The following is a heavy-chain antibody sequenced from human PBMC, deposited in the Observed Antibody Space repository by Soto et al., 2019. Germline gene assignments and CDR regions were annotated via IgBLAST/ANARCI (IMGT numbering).Heavy chain of an antibody. Sequence: QVHLVQSGAEVKKPGASVKVSCKGSGYGFTTYGITWVRQAPGQVLERMAWISAHNGNTNYAQKLQGRVNVTRDTSTSTAYMELRSLRSDDTAVYYCARGRYGDYWGQGALVTVSS. CDR2: ISAHNGNT. CDR1: GYGFTTYG. V-gene: IGHV1-18*01. J-gene: IGHJ4*02. CDR3: ARGRYGDY. D-gene: IGHD1-1*01.